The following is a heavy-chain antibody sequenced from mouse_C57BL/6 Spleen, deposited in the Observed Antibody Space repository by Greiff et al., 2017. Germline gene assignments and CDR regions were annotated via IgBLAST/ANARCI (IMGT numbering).Heavy chain of an antibody. CDR1: GFTFTDYY. Sequence: EVHLVESGGGLVQPGGSLSLSCAASGFTFTDYYMSWVRQPPGKALEWLGFIRNKANGYTTEYSASVKGRFTISRDNSQSILYLQMNALRAEDSATYYCARYNGLTGYYAMDYWGQGTSVTVSS. J-gene: IGHJ4*01. CDR2: IRNKANGYTT. CDR3: ARYNGLTGYYAMDY. V-gene: IGHV7-3*01. D-gene: IGHD1-1*01.